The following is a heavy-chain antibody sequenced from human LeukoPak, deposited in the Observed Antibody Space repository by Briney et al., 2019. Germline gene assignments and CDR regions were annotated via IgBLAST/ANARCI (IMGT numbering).Heavy chain of an antibody. D-gene: IGHD6-19*01. CDR3: ARAQWPDY. V-gene: IGHV3-30*03. CDR1: GFTFSSYG. Sequence: HPGRSLRLSCAASGFTFSSYGMHWVRQAPGKGLEWVAVISYDGSNKYYADSVKGRFTISRDNSENTLYLQMNSLRAEDTAVYYCARAQWPDYWGQGTLVTVSS. J-gene: IGHJ4*02. CDR2: ISYDGSNK.